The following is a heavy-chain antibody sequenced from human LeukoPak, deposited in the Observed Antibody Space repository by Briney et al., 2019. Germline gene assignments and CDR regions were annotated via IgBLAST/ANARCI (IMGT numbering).Heavy chain of an antibody. Sequence: GGSLRLSCAASGFTFSSYAMIWVRQAPAKGLEWGSANSGSGGSTYYADFVKGRFTIPRDNSKNRLYLQMNSLRAEDTAVYYCAKGPSSGYPFDPWGQGTLVTVSS. V-gene: IGHV3-23*01. D-gene: IGHD3-22*01. J-gene: IGHJ5*02. CDR2: NSGSGGST. CDR3: AKGPSSGYPFDP. CDR1: GFTFSSYA.